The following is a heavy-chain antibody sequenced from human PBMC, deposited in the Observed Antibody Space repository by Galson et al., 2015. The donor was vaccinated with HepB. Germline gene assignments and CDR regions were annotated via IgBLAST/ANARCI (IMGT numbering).Heavy chain of an antibody. V-gene: IGHV1-18*01. J-gene: IGHJ6*03. CDR2: ISGNNGNT. CDR3: ARGDILTGYYPYYMDV. D-gene: IGHD3-9*01. Sequence: SVKVSCKASGYTFTSYGISWVRQGPGQGLEWMGWISGNNGNTNYVQKLQGRVTMTTDTSTSTAYMELRSLRSDDTAVYYCARGDILTGYYPYYMDVWGKGTTVTVSS. CDR1: GYTFTSYG.